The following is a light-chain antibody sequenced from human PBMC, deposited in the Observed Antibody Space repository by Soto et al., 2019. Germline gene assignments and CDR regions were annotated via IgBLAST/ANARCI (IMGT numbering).Light chain of an antibody. CDR3: LQDHCSSAT. V-gene: IGKV1-6*01. J-gene: IGKJ1*01. CDR2: GTS. Sequence: AIQMTQSPSSLSSSVGDRVIITCRASQAIRTELGWYQQRPGKAPKLLIYGTSNFQSGVPSRFSGSGSGTDFTHDLTQLQPQDFATYYCLQDHCSSATFGRGIKV. CDR1: QAIRTE.